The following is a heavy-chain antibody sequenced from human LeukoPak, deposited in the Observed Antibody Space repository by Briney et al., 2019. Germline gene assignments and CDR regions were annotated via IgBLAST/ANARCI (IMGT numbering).Heavy chain of an antibody. Sequence: PGGSLRLSCAASGFTFSSHAMSWVRQAPGKGLEWVANIKQDGSEKYYVDSVKGRFTVSRDNAKNSLYLQISSLRAEDTAVYFCARVGLQLWFEAAFDYWGQGTLVTVSS. CDR1: GFTFSSHA. V-gene: IGHV3-7*01. CDR2: IKQDGSEK. J-gene: IGHJ4*02. CDR3: ARVGLQLWFEAAFDY. D-gene: IGHD5-18*01.